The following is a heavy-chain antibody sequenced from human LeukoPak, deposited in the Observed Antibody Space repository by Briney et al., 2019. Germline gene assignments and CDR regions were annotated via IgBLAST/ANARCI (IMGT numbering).Heavy chain of an antibody. V-gene: IGHV1-8*03. Sequence: ASVKVSCKASGYTFISYDINWVRQVTGQGLEWMGWMNPNSGNTGYAQKFQGRVTITRNTSISTAYMELSSLRSEDTAVYYCARFPYGGNSDYFDYWGQGTLVTVSS. CDR2: MNPNSGNT. J-gene: IGHJ4*02. D-gene: IGHD4-23*01. CDR3: ARFPYGGNSDYFDY. CDR1: GYTFISYD.